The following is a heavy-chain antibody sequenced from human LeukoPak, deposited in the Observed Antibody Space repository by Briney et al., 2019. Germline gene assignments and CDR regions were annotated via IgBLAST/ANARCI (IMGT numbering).Heavy chain of an antibody. D-gene: IGHD1-26*01. V-gene: IGHV3-23*01. J-gene: IGHJ4*02. Sequence: GGSLRLSCLTSGFTFSTNAMSWVRQAPGKGLEWISGISGSGASTYYADSVTGRFTISRDNSRNTLYLQMNSLRGDDTAVYYCAKDVGKWESLHFSDYWGQGTLVTVSS. CDR3: AKDVGKWESLHFSDY. CDR2: ISGSGAST. CDR1: GFTFSTNA.